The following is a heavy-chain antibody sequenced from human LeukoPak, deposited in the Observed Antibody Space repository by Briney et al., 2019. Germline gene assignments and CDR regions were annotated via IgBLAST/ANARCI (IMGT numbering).Heavy chain of an antibody. Sequence: PGGSLRLSCAASGFTFSSYSLTWVRQAPGKGLEWVSSISSSSSYIYYADSMKGRFTISRDNAKNSLYLQMNSLRAEDTAVYYCARDSKGGQGSSWYYFDYWGQGTLVTVSS. CDR1: GFTFSSYS. D-gene: IGHD6-13*01. CDR2: ISSSSSYI. J-gene: IGHJ4*02. V-gene: IGHV3-21*01. CDR3: ARDSKGGQGSSWYYFDY.